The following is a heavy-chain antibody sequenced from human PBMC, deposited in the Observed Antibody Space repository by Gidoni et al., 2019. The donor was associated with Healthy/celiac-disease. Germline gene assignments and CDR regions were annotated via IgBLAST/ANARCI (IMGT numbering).Heavy chain of an antibody. V-gene: IGHV5-10-1*03. CDR1: GYSFTSYW. CDR2: IDPSDSYT. J-gene: IGHJ4*02. Sequence: DVQLVQSCAEVKKPGESLRIYRQGSGYSFTSYWISGVRQMPGKGLEWMGRIDPSDSYTNYSPSFQGHVTISADKSISTAYLQWSSLKASDTAKYYCARGFLEALPAGYWGQGTLVTVSS. CDR3: ARGFLEALPAGY. D-gene: IGHD3-3*01.